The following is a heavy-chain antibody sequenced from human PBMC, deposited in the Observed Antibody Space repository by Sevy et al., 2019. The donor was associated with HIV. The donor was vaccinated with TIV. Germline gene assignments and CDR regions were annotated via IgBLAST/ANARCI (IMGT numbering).Heavy chain of an antibody. CDR1: GFTFSDYY. D-gene: IGHD3-10*01. Sequence: GGSLRLSCAVSGFTFSDYYMSWIRQAPGKGLEWVSYISGSATFIHYADSLQGRFTISRDNAKNSLYLQMNSLRAEDTAVYYCARGEYFGELGNWFDPWGQGTLVTVSS. CDR2: ISGSATFI. V-gene: IGHV3-11*01. CDR3: ARGEYFGELGNWFDP. J-gene: IGHJ5*02.